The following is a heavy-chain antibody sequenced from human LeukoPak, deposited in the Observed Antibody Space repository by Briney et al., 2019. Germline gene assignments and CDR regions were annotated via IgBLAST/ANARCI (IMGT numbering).Heavy chain of an antibody. Sequence: TSETLSLTCTVSGGSISSGGYYWSWIRQHPGKGLEWIGYVYYSGSTYYNPSLKSRVTISVDTSKNQFSLKLSSVTAADTAVYYCARDRPIFVVVPATKLRTYGMDVWGQGTTVIVSS. CDR3: ARDRPIFVVVPATKLRTYGMDV. CDR2: VYYSGST. V-gene: IGHV4-31*03. CDR1: GGSISSGGYY. J-gene: IGHJ6*02. D-gene: IGHD2-2*01.